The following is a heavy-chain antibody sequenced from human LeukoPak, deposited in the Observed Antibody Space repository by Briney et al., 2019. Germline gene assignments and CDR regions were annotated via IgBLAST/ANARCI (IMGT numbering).Heavy chain of an antibody. CDR3: ARDSSGSYPFDY. Sequence: NPSGTLSLTCAVSGGSISSGNWWSWVRQPPGKGLEWIGEIYRSGSTNHNPSLKSRVTISVDKSKNQFSLKLSSVTAADTAVYYCARDSSGSYPFDYWGQGTLVTVSS. J-gene: IGHJ4*02. D-gene: IGHD1-26*01. CDR1: GGSISSGNW. CDR2: IYRSGST. V-gene: IGHV4-4*02.